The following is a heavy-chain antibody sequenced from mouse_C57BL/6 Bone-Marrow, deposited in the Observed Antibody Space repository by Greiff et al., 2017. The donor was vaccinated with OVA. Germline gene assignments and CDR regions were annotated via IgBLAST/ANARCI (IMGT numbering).Heavy chain of an antibody. J-gene: IGHJ4*01. CDR3: VRDGNYEGYYAMDY. V-gene: IGHV10-1*01. Sequence: EVKLMESGGGLVQPKGSLKLSCAASGFSFNTYAMNWVRQAPGKGLEWVARIRSKSNNYATYYADSVKDRFTISRDDSESMLYLQMNNLKTEDTAMYYCVRDGNYEGYYAMDYWGQGTSVTVSS. D-gene: IGHD2-1*01. CDR1: GFSFNTYA. CDR2: IRSKSNNYAT.